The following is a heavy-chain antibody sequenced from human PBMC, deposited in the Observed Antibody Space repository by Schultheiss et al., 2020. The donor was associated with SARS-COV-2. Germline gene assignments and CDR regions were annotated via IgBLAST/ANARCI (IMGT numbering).Heavy chain of an antibody. J-gene: IGHJ4*02. CDR3: AGWEPLQEGGDY. Sequence: GESLKISCAASGFTFSSYSMNWVRQAPGKGLEWVSYISSSGSTIYYADSVKGRFTISRDNAKNSLYLQMNSLRAEDTAVYYCAGWEPLQEGGDYWGQGTLVTVSS. CDR1: GFTFSSYS. D-gene: IGHD1-26*01. V-gene: IGHV3-48*04. CDR2: ISSSGSTI.